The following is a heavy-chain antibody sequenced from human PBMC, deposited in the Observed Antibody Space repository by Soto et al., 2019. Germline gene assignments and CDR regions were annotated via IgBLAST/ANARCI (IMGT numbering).Heavy chain of an antibody. Sequence: QVQLVQSGAEVQKPGSSVNVSCKASGGTFSSYAISWVRQAPGQGLEWMGGIIPIFGTANYAQKFQGRVTITADESTSTAYMELSSLRSEDTAVYYCARDHYYDSSGYYYRYYYYGMDVWGQGTTVTVSS. CDR3: ARDHYYDSSGYYYRYYYYGMDV. CDR1: GGTFSSYA. J-gene: IGHJ6*02. D-gene: IGHD3-22*01. CDR2: IIPIFGTA. V-gene: IGHV1-69*01.